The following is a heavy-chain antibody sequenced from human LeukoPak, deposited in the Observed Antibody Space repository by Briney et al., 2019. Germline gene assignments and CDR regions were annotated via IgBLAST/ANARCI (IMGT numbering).Heavy chain of an antibody. D-gene: IGHD3-3*01. CDR3: ARGRLHYDFWSDLQAGMDV. CDR2: IYYSGST. J-gene: IGHJ6*02. Sequence: SETLSLTCTVSGGSISSGDCYWSWIRQPPGKGLEWIGYIYYSGSTYYNPSLKSRVTISVDTSKNQFSLKLSSVTAADTAVYYCARGRLHYDFWSDLQAGMDVWGQGTTVTVSS. V-gene: IGHV4-30-4*01. CDR1: GGSISSGDCY.